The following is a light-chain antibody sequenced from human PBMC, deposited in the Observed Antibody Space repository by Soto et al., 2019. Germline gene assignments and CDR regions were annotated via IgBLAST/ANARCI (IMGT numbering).Light chain of an antibody. CDR3: QQTYSAPPL. CDR2: AVS. V-gene: IGKV1-39*01. CDR1: QSIGTN. Sequence: DIQMTQSPSSLSASIGDRVTLTCRASQSIGTNLNWYQQRPGKAPKPLIYAVSSLQSGVSSRFSGSGSGTDFTLSINSLQREDFATYYCQQTYSAPPLFGQGTKVEIK. J-gene: IGKJ1*01.